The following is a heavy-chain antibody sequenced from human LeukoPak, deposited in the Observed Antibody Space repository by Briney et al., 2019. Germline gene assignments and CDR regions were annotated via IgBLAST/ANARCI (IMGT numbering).Heavy chain of an antibody. J-gene: IGHJ4*02. D-gene: IGHD3-10*01. Sequence: PGRSLRLSCAASGFTFSSYGMHWVRQAPGKGLGWVVVISYDGSNKSYADSVKGRFTISRDNSKNTLYLQMNSLTAEDTAVYYCAKSSADASTDFDYWGQGTLVTVSS. CDR2: ISYDGSNK. CDR1: GFTFSSYG. V-gene: IGHV3-30*18. CDR3: AKSSADASTDFDY.